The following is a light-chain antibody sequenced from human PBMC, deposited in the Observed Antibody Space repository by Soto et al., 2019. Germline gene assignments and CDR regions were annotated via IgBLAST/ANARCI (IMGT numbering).Light chain of an antibody. V-gene: IGLV1-51*01. J-gene: IGLJ1*01. CDR2: DNN. CDR3: ATWDSSLTAYV. Sequence: QSVLTQPPSVSAAPGQKVTISCSGGTSNIANNYVSWYQHLPGAAPKLLIYDNNRRPSGIPDRFSGSRSGASATLGISGLQTGDEADYYCATWDSSLTAYVFGAGTKVTAL. CDR1: TSNIANNY.